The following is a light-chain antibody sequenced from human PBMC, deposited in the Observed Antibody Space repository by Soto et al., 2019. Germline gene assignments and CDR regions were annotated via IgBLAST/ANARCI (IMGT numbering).Light chain of an antibody. CDR1: QSVRSD. Sequence: EIVMTQSPGTLSLSPGERATLSCRASQSVRSDYLACYQQKPGQAPRLHIYGASTRATGIPDRFTGSGSGTEFTLTITSLQSEDFAVYYCQQYNNWPEYTFGQGTRLEIK. CDR3: QQYNNWPEYT. J-gene: IGKJ5*01. CDR2: GAS. V-gene: IGKV3D-15*01.